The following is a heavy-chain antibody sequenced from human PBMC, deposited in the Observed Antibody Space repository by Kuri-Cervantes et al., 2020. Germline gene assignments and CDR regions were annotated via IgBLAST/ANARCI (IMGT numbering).Heavy chain of an antibody. CDR1: GFTFSSYG. CDR2: ISYDGSNK. V-gene: IGHV3-30*03. Sequence: GESLKISCAASGFTFSSYGMHWVRQAPGKGLEWVAVISYDGSNKYYADSVKGRFTISRDNSKNTLYLQMNSLRAEDTAVYYCASQRSTMVQGVAGLLDYWGQGTLVTVSS. D-gene: IGHD3-10*01. J-gene: IGHJ4*02. CDR3: ASQRSTMVQGVAGLLDY.